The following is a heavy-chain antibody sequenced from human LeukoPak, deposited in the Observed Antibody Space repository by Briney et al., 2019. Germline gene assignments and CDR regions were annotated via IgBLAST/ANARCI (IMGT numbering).Heavy chain of an antibody. J-gene: IGHJ4*02. Sequence: SETLSLTCAVYGGSFSGYYWSWIRQPPGKGLEWIGEINHSGSTNYNPSLKSRVTISVDTSKNQFSLKLNSVTAADTAIYYCARRFSGSNFDYWGQGTLVTVSS. V-gene: IGHV4-34*01. CDR2: INHSGST. CDR3: ARRFSGSNFDY. CDR1: GGSFSGYY. D-gene: IGHD1-26*01.